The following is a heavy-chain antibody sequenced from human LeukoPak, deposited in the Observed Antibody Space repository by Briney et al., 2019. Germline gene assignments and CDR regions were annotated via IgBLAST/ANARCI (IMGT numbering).Heavy chain of an antibody. D-gene: IGHD1-7*01. J-gene: IGHJ6*03. CDR3: ARGDDWNSYYYYYMDV. V-gene: IGHV3-48*04. Sequence: GGSLRLSCAASGFTFNSYSMNWVRQAPGKGLEWVSYISSSGSSIYYADSVKGRFTISRDNAENSLNLQMNSLRAEDTAVYYCARGDDWNSYYYYYMDVWGKGTTVTVFS. CDR2: ISSSGSSI. CDR1: GFTFNSYS.